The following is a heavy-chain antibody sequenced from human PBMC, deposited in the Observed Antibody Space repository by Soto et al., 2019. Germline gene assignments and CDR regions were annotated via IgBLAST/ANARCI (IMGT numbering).Heavy chain of an antibody. D-gene: IGHD3-10*01. Sequence: GGSLRLSCAASGFTFSSYSMNWVRQAPGKGLEWVSYISSSSSTIYYADSVKGRFTISRDNAKNSLYLQMNSLRDEDTAVYYCAREGPRGGFLNGLDPWAQAPLVTVSP. J-gene: IGHJ5*02. V-gene: IGHV3-48*02. CDR3: AREGPRGGFLNGLDP. CDR1: GFTFSSYS. CDR2: ISSSSSTI.